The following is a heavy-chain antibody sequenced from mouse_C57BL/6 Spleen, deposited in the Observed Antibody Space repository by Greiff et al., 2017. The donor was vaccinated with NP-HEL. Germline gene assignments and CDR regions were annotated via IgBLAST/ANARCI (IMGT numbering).Heavy chain of an antibody. CDR3: ARHVSSYFDY. D-gene: IGHD1-1*01. CDR2: NDPSDSET. CDR1: GYPFTSHW. V-gene: IGHV1-52*01. J-gene: IGHJ2*01. Sequence: QVQLQQPGAELVRPGSSVKLFLKAFGYPFTSHWVHWVTQGPIQGPEWDGNNDPSDSETHYNQKFKDKATLTVDKSSSTAYMQLSSLTSEDSAVYYCARHVSSYFDYWGQGTTLTVSS.